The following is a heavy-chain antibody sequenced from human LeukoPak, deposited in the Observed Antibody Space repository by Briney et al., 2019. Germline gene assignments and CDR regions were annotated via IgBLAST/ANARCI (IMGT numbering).Heavy chain of an antibody. CDR1: GFIFSRYA. Sequence: GGSLRLSCAASGFIFSRYAMSWVRQAPGKGLEWLSAIKDRGDNTYYADFVKGRFTISRDNSKSTVYLQMNSLRTEDTAVYYCAKDRVSPGFNWFDPWGQGTLVTVSS. D-gene: IGHD2/OR15-2a*01. CDR2: IKDRGDNT. CDR3: AKDRVSPGFNWFDP. V-gene: IGHV3-23*01. J-gene: IGHJ5*02.